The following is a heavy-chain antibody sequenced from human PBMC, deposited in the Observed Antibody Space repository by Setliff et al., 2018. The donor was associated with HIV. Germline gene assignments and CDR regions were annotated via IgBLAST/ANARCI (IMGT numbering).Heavy chain of an antibody. V-gene: IGHV4-59*12. CDR1: DSAMDSYY. D-gene: IGHD2-21*02. J-gene: IGHJ3*02. Sequence: SETLSLTCTVSDSAMDSYYWSWVRQSPGRGLEYIGYIYWTGKTDYNPSLKSRVTISLDTSGNQFSLKLNSVTGADTAVYYCARVRETSDVRLSAFDIWGQGTMVTVSS. CDR3: ARVRETSDVRLSAFDI. CDR2: IYWTGKT.